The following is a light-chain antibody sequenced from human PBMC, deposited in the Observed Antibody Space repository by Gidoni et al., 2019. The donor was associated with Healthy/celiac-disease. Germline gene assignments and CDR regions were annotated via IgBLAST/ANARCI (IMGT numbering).Light chain of an antibody. Sequence: EIILPQSPGTLSVSPRERATLFCRATQPVSGNFLAWYQQKPGQPPSLLIYDTSRRATGVPDRFSGSGSGTDFSLLISRLQTEDSALYYCQQYGASPLTFGGGTRVEI. CDR2: DTS. V-gene: IGKV3-20*01. CDR1: QPVSGNF. J-gene: IGKJ4*01. CDR3: QQYGASPLT.